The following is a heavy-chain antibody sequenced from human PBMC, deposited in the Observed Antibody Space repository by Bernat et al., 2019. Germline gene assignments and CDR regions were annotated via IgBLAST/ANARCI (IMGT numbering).Heavy chain of an antibody. D-gene: IGHD6-13*01. V-gene: IGHV3-30-3*01. Sequence: QVQLVESGGGVVQPGRSLRLSCAASGFTFSSYAMHWVRQAPGKGLEWVAVISYDGSNKYYADSVKGRFTISRDNSKNTLYLQMNSLRAEDTAVYYCARALPEWQLGTGGDYWGQGTLVTVSS. J-gene: IGHJ4*02. CDR3: ARALPEWQLGTGGDY. CDR1: GFTFSSYA. CDR2: ISYDGSNK.